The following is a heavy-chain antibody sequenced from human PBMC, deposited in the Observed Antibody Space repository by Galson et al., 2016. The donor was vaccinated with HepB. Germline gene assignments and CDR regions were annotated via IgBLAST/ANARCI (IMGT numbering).Heavy chain of an antibody. J-gene: IGHJ4*02. Sequence: VRQAPGKGLEWVSAISGDGGSTYYAGSVQGRFTSSRDRSTNTMYLQMNSLRTDDTAVYYCARFTQEWLDRVYYFDYWGQGTLVTVSS. V-gene: IGHV3-23*01. CDR3: ARFTQEWLDRVYYFDY. CDR2: ISGDGGST. D-gene: IGHD6-19*01.